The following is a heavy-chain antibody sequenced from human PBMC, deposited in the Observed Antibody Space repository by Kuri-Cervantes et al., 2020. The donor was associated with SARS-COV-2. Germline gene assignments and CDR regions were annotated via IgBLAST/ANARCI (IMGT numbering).Heavy chain of an antibody. CDR3: AREVADYASRTAASNQQPLFDY. CDR2: IIPIFGTA. J-gene: IGHJ4*02. Sequence: SVKVSCKASGGTFSSYAISWVRQAPGQGLEWMGGIIPIFGTANYAQKSQGRVTITADKSTSTAYMELSSLRSEDTAVYYCAREVADYASRTAASNQQPLFDYWGQGTLVTVSS. CDR1: GGTFSSYA. D-gene: IGHD3-16*01. V-gene: IGHV1-69*06.